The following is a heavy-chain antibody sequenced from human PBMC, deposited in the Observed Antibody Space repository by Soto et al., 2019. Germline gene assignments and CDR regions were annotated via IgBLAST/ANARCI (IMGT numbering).Heavy chain of an antibody. D-gene: IGHD3-10*01. V-gene: IGHV3-23*01. CDR1: GFTFSSYA. CDR2: ISGSGGST. J-gene: IGHJ5*02. Sequence: GGSLRLSCAASGFTFSSYAMSWVRQAPGKGLEWVSAISGSGGSTYYADSVKGRFTISRDNSKNTLYLQMNSLRAEDTAVYYCAKEKLLLWFGANWFDPWGQGTLVTVSS. CDR3: AKEKLLLWFGANWFDP.